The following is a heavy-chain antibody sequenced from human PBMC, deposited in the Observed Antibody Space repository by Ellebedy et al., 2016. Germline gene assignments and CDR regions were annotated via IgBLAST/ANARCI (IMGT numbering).Heavy chain of an antibody. J-gene: IGHJ6*02. V-gene: IGHV3-9*01. Sequence: SLKISXAASGFTFDDYAMHWVRQAPGKGLEWVSGISWNSGSIGYADSVKGRFTISRDNSKNTLYLQMNSLRAEDTAVYYCVGIAAAGTSRGGMDVWGQGTTVTVSS. CDR3: VGIAAAGTSRGGMDV. CDR2: ISWNSGSI. D-gene: IGHD6-13*01. CDR1: GFTFDDYA.